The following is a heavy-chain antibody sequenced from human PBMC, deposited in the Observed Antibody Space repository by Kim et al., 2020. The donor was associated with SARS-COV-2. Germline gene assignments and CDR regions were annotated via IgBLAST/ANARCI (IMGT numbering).Heavy chain of an antibody. Sequence: SETLSLTCSVSGTSISSFYWNWIRQPPGKGLEWIGSIYYTGTSNYNPSLKSRVTMSVDTSKNQVSLIVTSVTAADTAVYYCARWAGYCSRTSCYRNWFDP. CDR3: ARWAGYCSRTSCYRNWFDP. V-gene: IGHV4-59*08. CDR1: GTSISSFY. J-gene: IGHJ5*02. D-gene: IGHD2-2*01. CDR2: IYYTGTS.